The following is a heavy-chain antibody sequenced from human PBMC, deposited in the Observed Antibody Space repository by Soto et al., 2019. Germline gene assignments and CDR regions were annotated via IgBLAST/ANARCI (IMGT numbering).Heavy chain of an antibody. Sequence: QVQLVQSGAEVKKPGASVKVSCKASGYTFTNFGISRVRQAPGQGREWMGWISAYNGNTNYAQNFQGRVTMTTDTXXXXXXXXXXXLXXXXXXVYYCARGGTPIDYWGQGTLVTVSS. CDR3: ARGGTPIDY. D-gene: IGHD3-10*01. CDR1: GYTFTNFG. V-gene: IGHV1-18*01. CDR2: ISAYNGNT. J-gene: IGHJ4*02.